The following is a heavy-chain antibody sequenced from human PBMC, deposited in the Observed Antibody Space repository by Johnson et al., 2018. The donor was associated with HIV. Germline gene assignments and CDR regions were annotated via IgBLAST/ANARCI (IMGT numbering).Heavy chain of an antibody. V-gene: IGHV3-30*02. CDR3: ARIRVAVITEVGAFDM. J-gene: IGHJ3*02. CDR2: IRYDGSNK. CDR1: GFTFSSYG. Sequence: QMQLVESGGGVVQPGGSLRLSCAAFGFTFSSYGMHWVRQAPGKGLEWVAFIRYDGSNKYYADSVKGRFTISRDNSKNTLYLQMNSLRAEDTAVYLCARIRVAVITEVGAFDMWGQGTMVTVSS. D-gene: IGHD3-22*01.